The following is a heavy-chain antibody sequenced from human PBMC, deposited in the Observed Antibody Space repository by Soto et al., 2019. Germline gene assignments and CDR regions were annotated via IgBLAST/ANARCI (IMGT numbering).Heavy chain of an antibody. CDR3: ARGGDYGFWSGSFGMDV. D-gene: IGHD3-3*01. J-gene: IGHJ6*02. Sequence: DSVQVSCKASGYTFTGYYMHWVRQAPGQGLEWMGWINPNSGGTNYAQKFQGWVTMTRDTSISTAYMELSRLRSDDTAVYYCARGGDYGFWSGSFGMDVWGQGTTVTVSS. CDR2: INPNSGGT. V-gene: IGHV1-2*04. CDR1: GYTFTGYY.